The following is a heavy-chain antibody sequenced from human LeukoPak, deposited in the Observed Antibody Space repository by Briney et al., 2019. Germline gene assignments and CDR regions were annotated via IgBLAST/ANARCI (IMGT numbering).Heavy chain of an antibody. Sequence: GASVKVSCKASGYTFISYYMHWVRQAPGQGLEWMGIINPSGGSTSYAQKFQGRVTMTRDTSTSTVYMELSSLRSEDTAVYYCARDGTLSGSGYIDTLHFDDWGQGTLVTVSS. D-gene: IGHD3-22*01. CDR3: ARDGTLSGSGYIDTLHFDD. J-gene: IGHJ4*02. CDR1: GYTFISYY. V-gene: IGHV1-46*01. CDR2: INPSGGST.